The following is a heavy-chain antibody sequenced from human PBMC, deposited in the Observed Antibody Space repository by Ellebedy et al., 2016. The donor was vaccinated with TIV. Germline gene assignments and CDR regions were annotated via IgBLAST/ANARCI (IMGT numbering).Heavy chain of an antibody. CDR3: AKAVGYGGNPYYYYGMDV. CDR1: GFTFSNYA. V-gene: IGHV3-23*01. J-gene: IGHJ6*02. CDR2: ISGSGGST. D-gene: IGHD4-23*01. Sequence: GGSLRLSXAASGFTFSNYAMSWIRQAPGKGLEWVSAISGSGGSTYYADSVKGRFTISRDNSKNTLYLQMNSLRAEDTAVYYCAKAVGYGGNPYYYYGMDVWGQGTTVTVSS.